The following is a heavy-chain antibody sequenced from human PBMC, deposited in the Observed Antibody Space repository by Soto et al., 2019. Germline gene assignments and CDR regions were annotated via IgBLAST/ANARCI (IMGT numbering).Heavy chain of an antibody. Sequence: SETLSLTCTVSGGSISSGGYYWSWIRQHPGKGLEWIGYIYYSGSTYYNPSLKSRVTISVDTSKNQFSLKLSSVTAADTAVYYCARGARMVRGVIWNGVDYWGQGTLVTVSS. D-gene: IGHD3-10*01. CDR3: ARGARMVRGVIWNGVDY. CDR2: IYYSGST. J-gene: IGHJ4*02. CDR1: GGSISSGGYY. V-gene: IGHV4-31*03.